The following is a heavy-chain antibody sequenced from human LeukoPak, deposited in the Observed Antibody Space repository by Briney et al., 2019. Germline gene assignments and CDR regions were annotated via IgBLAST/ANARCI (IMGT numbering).Heavy chain of an antibody. CDR2: IIPIFGTA. J-gene: IGHJ4*02. D-gene: IGHD3-10*01. CDR3: ARAVGSYYYGSGSYYRRGLSY. CDR1: GYTFTGYY. V-gene: IGHV1-69*13. Sequence: SVKVSCKASGYTFTGYYMHWVRQAPGQGLEWMGGIIPIFGTANYAQKFQGRGAITADESTSTAYMALSRLRPEDTAVYSCARAVGSYYYGSGSYYRRGLSYWGQGTLVTVSS.